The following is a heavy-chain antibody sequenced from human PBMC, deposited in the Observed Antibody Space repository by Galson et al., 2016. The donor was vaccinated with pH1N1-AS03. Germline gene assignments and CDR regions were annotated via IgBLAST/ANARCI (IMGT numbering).Heavy chain of an antibody. V-gene: IGHV3-23*01. CDR2: ISSTGSNT. CDR1: GFTFSTYA. CDR3: ARYTIDWYEDY. Sequence: SLRLSCAVSGFTFSTYAMTWVRQAPGRGLEWVSSISSTGSNTFYADSVMGRFTISRDNSKNTLYLQMNSLRAEDTAVFYCARYTIDWYEDYWGRGTLVTVSS. J-gene: IGHJ4*02. D-gene: IGHD6-19*01.